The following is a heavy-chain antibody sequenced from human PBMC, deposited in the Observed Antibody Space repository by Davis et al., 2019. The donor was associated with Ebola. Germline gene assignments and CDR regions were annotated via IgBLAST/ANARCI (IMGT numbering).Heavy chain of an antibody. Sequence: PGGSLRLSCAASGFTFRSYDMHWVRQATGKGLEWVSAIGAAGDTYYPVSVKGRFTIYRENAKNSLYLQMNSLRAEDTAVYYCARAGFGSTWFDCWGQGILVTVSS. J-gene: IGHJ5*01. CDR3: ARAGFGSTWFDC. V-gene: IGHV3-13*01. CDR1: GFTFRSYD. D-gene: IGHD6-13*01. CDR2: IGAAGDT.